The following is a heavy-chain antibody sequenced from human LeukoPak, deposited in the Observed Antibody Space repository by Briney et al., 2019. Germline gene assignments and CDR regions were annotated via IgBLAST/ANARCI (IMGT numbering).Heavy chain of an antibody. D-gene: IGHD5-12*01. CDR1: GDSISSYY. Sequence: SETLSLTCTVSGDSISSYYWSWLRQSPGKGLEWIGFIYHSGNTNYNPSLKSRVAISVDTSKNQFSLKLTSVSAADTAVYYCARGSGYIGWFDPWGQGTLVTVSS. CDR2: IYHSGNT. V-gene: IGHV4-59*01. CDR3: ARGSGYIGWFDP. J-gene: IGHJ5*02.